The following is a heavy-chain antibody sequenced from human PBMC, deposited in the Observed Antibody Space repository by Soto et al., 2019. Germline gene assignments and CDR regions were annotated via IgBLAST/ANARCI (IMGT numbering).Heavy chain of an antibody. CDR1: GFTFSDHY. CDR3: TVWVLVNDFGAA. V-gene: IGHV3-72*01. J-gene: IGHJ4*02. CDR2: SKNKADSYTT. D-gene: IGHD3-16*01. Sequence: EVQLVESGGGLVQPGGSLRLSCAASGFTFSDHYMDWVRQAPGKGLEWVGRSKNKADSYTTEYASSVNGRVTISRDGSKSSVYLQLNSLKTEDTAVYYCTVWVLVNDFGAAWGQGILVTVSS.